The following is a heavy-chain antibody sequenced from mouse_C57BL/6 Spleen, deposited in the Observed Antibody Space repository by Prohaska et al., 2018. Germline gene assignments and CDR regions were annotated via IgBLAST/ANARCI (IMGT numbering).Heavy chain of an antibody. D-gene: IGHD2-13*01. V-gene: IGHV3-6*01. Sequence: DVQLQESGPGLVKPSQSLSLTCSVTGYSITSGYYWNWIRQFPGNKLEWMGYISYDGSNNYNPSLKNLISITRDTSKNQFFLKLNSVTTEDTATYYCARGLAAMDYWGQGTSVTVSS. CDR2: ISYDGSN. J-gene: IGHJ4*01. CDR3: ARGLAAMDY. CDR1: GYSITSGYY.